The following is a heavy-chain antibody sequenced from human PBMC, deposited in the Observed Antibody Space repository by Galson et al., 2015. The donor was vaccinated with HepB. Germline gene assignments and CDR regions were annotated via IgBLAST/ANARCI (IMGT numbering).Heavy chain of an antibody. CDR3: TRDRRPVQY. V-gene: IGHV3-49*03. D-gene: IGHD6-19*01. CDR2: IRSKAYAGTT. Sequence: TLRVACAASGFTYGEYAMNWFRQAPGKGLEWVGFIRSKAYAGTTEYAASVKGRFTISRDDSKSIAYLQMNRQKTEDKGVYYCTRDRRPVQYWGQGTLVTVSS. J-gene: IGHJ4*02. CDR1: GFTYGEYA.